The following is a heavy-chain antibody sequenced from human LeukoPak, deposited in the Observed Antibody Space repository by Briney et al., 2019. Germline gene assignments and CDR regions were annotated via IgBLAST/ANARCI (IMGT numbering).Heavy chain of an antibody. CDR3: ARVTMIGDWFDP. V-gene: IGHV4-30-2*01. CDR2: IYHSGST. Sequence: PSETLSLTCAVSGGSISSGGYSWSWIRQPSGKGLEWIGYIYHSGSTYYNPSLKSRVTISVDRSKNQFSLKLSSVTAADTAVYYCARVTMIGDWFDPWGQGTLVTVSS. D-gene: IGHD3-22*01. CDR1: GGSISSGGYS. J-gene: IGHJ5*02.